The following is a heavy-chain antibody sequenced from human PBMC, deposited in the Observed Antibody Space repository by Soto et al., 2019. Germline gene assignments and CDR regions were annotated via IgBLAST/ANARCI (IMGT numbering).Heavy chain of an antibody. CDR2: IYYSGST. CDR1: GGSISSGGYS. CDR3: ARGRELVRYFDWLFPTADYYYYGVDV. V-gene: IGHV4-61*08. J-gene: IGHJ6*02. D-gene: IGHD3-9*01. Sequence: SETLSLTCAVSGGSISSGGYSWSWVRQPPGKGLEWIGYIYYSGSTNYNPSLKSRVTISVDTSKNQFSLKLSSVTAADTAVYYCARGRELVRYFDWLFPTADYYYYGVDVWGQGTTVTVSS.